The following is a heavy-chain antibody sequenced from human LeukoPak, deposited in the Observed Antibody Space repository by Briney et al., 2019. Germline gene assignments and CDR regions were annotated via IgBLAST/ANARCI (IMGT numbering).Heavy chain of an antibody. CDR2: IYYSGST. J-gene: IGHJ4*02. CDR1: GGSVSSGSYY. V-gene: IGHV4-61*01. CDR3: AREGWEITFGGVIVSIFDY. D-gene: IGHD3-16*02. Sequence: SETLSLTCTVSGGSVSSGSYYWSWIRQPPGKGLEWIGYIYYSGSTNYNPSLKSRVTISVDTSKSQFSLKLSSVTAADTAVYYCAREGWEITFGGVIVSIFDYWGQGTLVTVSS.